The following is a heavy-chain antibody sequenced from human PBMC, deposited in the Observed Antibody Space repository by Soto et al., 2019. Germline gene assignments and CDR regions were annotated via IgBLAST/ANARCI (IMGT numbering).Heavy chain of an antibody. J-gene: IGHJ6*02. V-gene: IGHV3-30-3*01. CDR3: ARDRLRYNWNDFPYYYYGMDV. Sequence: QVQLVESGGGVVQPGRSLRLSCAASGFTFSSYAMHWVRQAPGKGLEWVAVISYDGSNKYYADSVKGRFTISRDNSKNTLYLQMTRLSTEDTAVYYCARDRLRYNWNDFPYYYYGMDVWGQGTTVTASS. CDR1: GFTFSSYA. CDR2: ISYDGSNK. D-gene: IGHD1-1*01.